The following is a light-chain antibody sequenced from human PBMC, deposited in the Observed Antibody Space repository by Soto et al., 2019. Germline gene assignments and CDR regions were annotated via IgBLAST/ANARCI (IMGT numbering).Light chain of an antibody. J-gene: IGLJ1*01. CDR3: NSYTSSSTYV. CDR1: SSVVGGFNY. CDR2: DVT. V-gene: IGLV2-14*03. Sequence: QSVLTQPASVSGSPGQSITISCTGTSSVVGGFNYVSWYQQHPGKAPKLMIYDVTNRPSGVSYRFSGPKSGNTASLTISGLQAEDEADYYCNSYTSSSTYVFGTGTKVTVL.